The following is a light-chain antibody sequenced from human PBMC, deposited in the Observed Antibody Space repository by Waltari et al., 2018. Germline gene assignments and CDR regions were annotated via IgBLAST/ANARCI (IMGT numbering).Light chain of an antibody. Sequence: EIVLTQSPGPLSLSPGARATLSCTASQSVRMPLAWYQQKPGQAPRLLIYDASTRATGIPDRFSRSGSGTDFSLTISRLEPEDFAVYYCQKYGTLPATFGQGTKVEIK. CDR3: QKYGTLPAT. V-gene: IGKV3-20*01. CDR1: QSVRMP. J-gene: IGKJ1*01. CDR2: DAS.